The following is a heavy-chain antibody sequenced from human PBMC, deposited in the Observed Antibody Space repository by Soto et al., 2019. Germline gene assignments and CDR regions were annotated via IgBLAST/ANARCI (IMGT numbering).Heavy chain of an antibody. V-gene: IGHV4-39*01. CDR2: IYYSGST. J-gene: IGHJ4*02. Sequence: SETLSLTCTVSGGSISSSSYYWGWIRQPPGKGLEWIGSIYYSGSTYYNPSLKSRVTISVDTSKNQFSLKLSSVTAADTAVYYCAKTMTTASLRLYYFDYWGQGXLVTVSS. D-gene: IGHD4-17*01. CDR3: AKTMTTASLRLYYFDY. CDR1: GGSISSSSYY.